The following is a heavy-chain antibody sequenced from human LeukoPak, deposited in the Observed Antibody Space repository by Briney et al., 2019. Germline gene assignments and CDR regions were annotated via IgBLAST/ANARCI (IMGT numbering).Heavy chain of an antibody. Sequence: GGSLRLSCAASGFTFSTYSMNWVRQAPDKGLEWVAFIRYDGSNKYYADSVKGRFTISRDNSKNTLYLQMNSLRAEDTAVYYCAKDKGAIDYWGQGTLVTVSS. CDR2: IRYDGSNK. CDR1: GFTFSTYS. CDR3: AKDKGAIDY. J-gene: IGHJ4*02. D-gene: IGHD3-16*01. V-gene: IGHV3-30*02.